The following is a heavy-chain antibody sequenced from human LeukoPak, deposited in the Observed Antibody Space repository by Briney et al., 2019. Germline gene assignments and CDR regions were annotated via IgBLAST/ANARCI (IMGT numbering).Heavy chain of an antibody. V-gene: IGHV4-61*02. CDR2: IYTSGST. CDR1: GGSISSGSYY. J-gene: IGHJ3*02. D-gene: IGHD3-9*01. CDR3: ARESGDILTGSDAFDI. Sequence: SETLSLTCTVSGGSISSGSYYWSWIRQPAGKGLEWIGRIYTSGSTNYNPPLKSRVAISVDTSKNQFSLKLSSVTAADTAVYYCARESGDILTGSDAFDIWGQGTMVTVSS.